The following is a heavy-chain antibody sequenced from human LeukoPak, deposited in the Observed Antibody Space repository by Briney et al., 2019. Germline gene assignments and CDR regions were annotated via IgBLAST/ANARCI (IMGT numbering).Heavy chain of an antibody. CDR1: GFTFSSSA. J-gene: IGHJ4*02. V-gene: IGHV3-23*01. Sequence: GGSLRLSCAASGFTFSSSAMSWVRLAPGKGLEWVSAISNNVGYTYYANSVQGRFTISKNNSKSTLCLQMNSLRAEDTAVYYCAKQLGYCSDARCYLPYWGQGTLVTVSS. D-gene: IGHD2-15*01. CDR2: ISNNVGYT. CDR3: AKQLGYCSDARCYLPY.